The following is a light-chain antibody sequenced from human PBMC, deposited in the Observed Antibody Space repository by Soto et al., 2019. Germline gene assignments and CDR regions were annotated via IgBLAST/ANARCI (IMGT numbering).Light chain of an antibody. J-gene: IGLJ2*01. CDR2: DNH. V-gene: IGLV1-51*01. CDR3: GTWDINLDTVV. Sequence: QSVLTQPPSVSAAPGQRVTISCSGSSSNIGGNYVSWYQVVPRTAPKLLIYDNHKRHSGVPDRFSGSKSGTSATLGIADLHAGDEAHYYCGTWDINLDTVVFGGGTKDRP. CDR1: SSNIGGNY.